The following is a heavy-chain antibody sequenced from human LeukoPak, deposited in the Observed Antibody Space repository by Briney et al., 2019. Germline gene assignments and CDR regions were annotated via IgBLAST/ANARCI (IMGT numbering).Heavy chain of an antibody. Sequence: GGALRLSFESSGSVYTFGHFGVSWVRDAPGRALECLSGISRSGHYTYYADSVKGRFPISRDNSKNALYIEMNSLRAEDTAVYYCAKDGSWGDYYFYFDMDVWGKGTTVTVSS. CDR2: ISRSGHYT. V-gene: IGHV3-23*01. CDR3: AKDGSWGDYYFYFDMDV. CDR1: GSVYTFGHFG. J-gene: IGHJ6*03. D-gene: IGHD3-16*01.